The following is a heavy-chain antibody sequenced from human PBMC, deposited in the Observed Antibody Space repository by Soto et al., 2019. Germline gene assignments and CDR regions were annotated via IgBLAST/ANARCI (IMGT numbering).Heavy chain of an antibody. CDR3: ARGGGPYYDSSGYYPIFDY. J-gene: IGHJ4*02. CDR1: GGSISSGGYY. V-gene: IGHV4-31*03. D-gene: IGHD3-22*01. CDR2: IYYSGST. Sequence: TLSLTCTVSGGSISSGGYYWSWIRQHPGNGLEWIGYIYYSGSTYYNPSLKSRVTISVDTSKNQFSLKLSSVTAADTAVYYCARGGGPYYDSSGYYPIFDYWGQGTLVTVSS.